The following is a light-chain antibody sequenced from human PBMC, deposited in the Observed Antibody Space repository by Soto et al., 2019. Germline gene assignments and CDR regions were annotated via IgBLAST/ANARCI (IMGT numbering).Light chain of an antibody. CDR2: DVS. CDR1: SSDVGGYSY. Sequence: LTQPASVSGSPGQSIAISCTGTSSDVGGYSYVSWYQQQPGKAPKLVISDVSNRPSGVSDRFSGSKSGNTASLTISGLQTEDEAEYYCASYTTSSTYVFVTGTKVTVL. J-gene: IGLJ1*01. CDR3: ASYTTSSTYV. V-gene: IGLV2-14*01.